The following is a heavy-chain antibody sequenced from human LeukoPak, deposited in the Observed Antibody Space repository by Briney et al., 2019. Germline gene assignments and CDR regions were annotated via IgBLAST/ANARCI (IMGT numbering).Heavy chain of an antibody. CDR2: IRYDGSKK. CDR1: GFIFSSYG. Sequence: GGSLRLSCAASGFIFSSYGMHWVRQAPGKGLEWVAFIRYDGSKKYYADSVKGRFTISRDNSKNTLYLQMNSLRAEDTAVYYCARDQRQAGYCSGGSCGAFDIWGQGTMVTVSS. J-gene: IGHJ3*02. CDR3: ARDQRQAGYCSGGSCGAFDI. V-gene: IGHV3-30*02. D-gene: IGHD2-15*01.